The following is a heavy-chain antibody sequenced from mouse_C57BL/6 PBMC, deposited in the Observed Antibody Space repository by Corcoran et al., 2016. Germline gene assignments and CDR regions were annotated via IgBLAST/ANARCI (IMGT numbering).Heavy chain of an antibody. D-gene: IGHD3-2*02. CDR2: INPNNGGT. CDR1: GYTFTDYY. V-gene: IGHV1-26*01. Sequence: EVQLQQSGPELVKPGASVKISCKASGYTFTDYYMNWVKQSHGKSLEWIGDINPNNGGTSYNQKFKGKATLTVDKSSSTAYMELRSLTSEDSAVYYCARPFLDSSVYEFAYCGQGSLVTVSA. CDR3: ARPFLDSSVYEFAY. J-gene: IGHJ3*01.